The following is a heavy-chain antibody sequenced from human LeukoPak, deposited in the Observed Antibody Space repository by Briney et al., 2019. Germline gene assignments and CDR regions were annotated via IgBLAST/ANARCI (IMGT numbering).Heavy chain of an antibody. D-gene: IGHD2-15*01. CDR1: GFTFSSYW. CDR2: IKQDVTEK. Sequence: SGGSLRLSCAASGFTFSSYWMSWVRQAPGKGLEWVAYIKQDVTEKYYVDSVKGRFTISRDNAKNSLYLQMNSLRAEDTAVYYCARAGRKSRWVDIVRKKETGYYYYMDVWGKGTTVTVSS. CDR3: ARAGRKSRWVDIVRKKETGYYYYMDV. V-gene: IGHV3-7*01. J-gene: IGHJ6*03.